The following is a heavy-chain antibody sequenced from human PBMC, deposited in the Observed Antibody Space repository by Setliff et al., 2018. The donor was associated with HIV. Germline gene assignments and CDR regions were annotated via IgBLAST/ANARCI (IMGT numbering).Heavy chain of an antibody. J-gene: IGHJ5*02. D-gene: IGHD6-19*01. CDR1: GYTFTNFG. CDR2: VNTNNDKT. CDR3: ARDLYTSGWPNWFDP. Sequence: ASVKVPCKASGYTFTNFGITWVRQVPGQGLEWMGWVNTNNDKTNYAQKFQGRVTMTTDRSTKTAYLDLGSLRPDDTAVYYCARDLYTSGWPNWFDPWGPGTQVTVSS. V-gene: IGHV1-18*01.